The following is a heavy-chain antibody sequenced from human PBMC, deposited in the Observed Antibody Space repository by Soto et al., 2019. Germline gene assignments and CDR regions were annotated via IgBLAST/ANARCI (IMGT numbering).Heavy chain of an antibody. V-gene: IGHV1-8*01. CDR3: ARDLSRRAARLFGY. CDR2: MNPNSGNT. Sequence: RASVKVSCKASGYTFTSYDINWVRRATGQGLEWMGWMNPNSGNTGYAQKFQGRVTMTRNTSISTAYMELSSLRSEDTAVYYCARDLSRRAARLFGYWGQGTLVTVSS. D-gene: IGHD6-6*01. CDR1: GYTFTSYD. J-gene: IGHJ4*02.